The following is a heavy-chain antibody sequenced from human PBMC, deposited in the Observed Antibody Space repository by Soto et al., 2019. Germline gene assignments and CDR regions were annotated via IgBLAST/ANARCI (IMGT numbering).Heavy chain of an antibody. D-gene: IGHD3-22*01. J-gene: IGHJ4*02. V-gene: IGHV3-30-3*01. CDR1: VFPGSTYA. CDR3: AREGVYDISVHFFDY. CDR2: ISYDGAYK. Sequence: GTLRIAGAASVFPGSTYAMHWVRQAPGKGLEWVVVISYDGAYKYYADSVKGRFTISRDNSKNTVYLQMSSLRPEDTAVYYCAREGVYDISVHFFDYWGQGALVTVSS.